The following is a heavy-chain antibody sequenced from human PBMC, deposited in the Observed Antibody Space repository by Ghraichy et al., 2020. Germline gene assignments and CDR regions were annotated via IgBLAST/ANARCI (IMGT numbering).Heavy chain of an antibody. CDR1: GGSVSSTSYY. V-gene: IGHV4-39*01. D-gene: IGHD3-10*01. CDR2: IYYSGST. J-gene: IGHJ4*02. Sequence: SETLSLTCTVSGGSVSSTSYYWGWIRQPPGKGLEWIGSIYYSGSTYYNPSLRSRVTISVDTSKSQFSLHLNSVTAADTAVYYCARQGLVTMARGLTDCWGQGTLVTVSS. CDR3: ARQGLVTMARGLTDC.